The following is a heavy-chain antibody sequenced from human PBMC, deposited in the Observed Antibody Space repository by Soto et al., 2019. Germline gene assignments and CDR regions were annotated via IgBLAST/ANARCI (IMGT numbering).Heavy chain of an antibody. J-gene: IGHJ4*02. CDR2: IYYSGSS. CDR3: ARVEGSSYYFRHDC. D-gene: IGHD1-26*01. CDR1: GGSIRSGSYH. Sequence: TRSLTCTVSGGSIRSGSYHWIWIRHHPGKGLEWIGNIYYSGSSYYNPSLKSRATISIDTSKYQFSLRLGSVTAADTAVYYCARVEGSSYYFRHDCWGRGTLVTVSS. V-gene: IGHV4-31*03.